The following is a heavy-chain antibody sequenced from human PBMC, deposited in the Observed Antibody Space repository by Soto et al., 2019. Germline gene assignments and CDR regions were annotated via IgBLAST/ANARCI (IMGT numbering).Heavy chain of an antibody. D-gene: IGHD2-2*01. V-gene: IGHV3-23*01. Sequence: GSLRLSCAASGFTFSSYAMSWVRQAPGKGLEWVSAISGSGGSTYYADSVKGRFTISRDNSKNTLYLQMNSLRAEDTAVYYCAKGYCSSTSCYRWFDPWGQGTLVTVSS. J-gene: IGHJ5*02. CDR2: ISGSGGST. CDR1: GFTFSSYA. CDR3: AKGYCSSTSCYRWFDP.